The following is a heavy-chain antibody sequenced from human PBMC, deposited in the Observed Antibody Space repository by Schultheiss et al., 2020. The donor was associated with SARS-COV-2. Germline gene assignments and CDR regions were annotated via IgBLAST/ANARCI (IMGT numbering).Heavy chain of an antibody. D-gene: IGHD2-2*02. V-gene: IGHV3-53*04. CDR2: IYSGGST. J-gene: IGHJ3*02. Sequence: GESLKISCSASGFTFSSYAMHWVRQAPGKGLEWVSVIYSGGSTYYADSVKGRFTISRHNSKNTLYLQMNSLRAEDTAVYYCARSQGQLLYDAFDIWGQGTMVTVSS. CDR3: ARSQGQLLYDAFDI. CDR1: GFTFSSYA.